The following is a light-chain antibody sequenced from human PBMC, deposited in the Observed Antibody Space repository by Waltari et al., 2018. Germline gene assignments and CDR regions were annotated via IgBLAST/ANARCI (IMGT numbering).Light chain of an antibody. J-gene: IGLJ2*01. Sequence: QSALTQPRSVSGSPGQSVTLSCTGTSSDIGGYKYVSWYQQHPDTAPNLVIYDVDKRPSGVPDRFSGSKAGNTASLTISGLQTDDEADYYCCSYAGRYTSVFGGGTRVTVL. CDR2: DVD. CDR3: CSYAGRYTSV. V-gene: IGLV2-11*01. CDR1: SSDIGGYKY.